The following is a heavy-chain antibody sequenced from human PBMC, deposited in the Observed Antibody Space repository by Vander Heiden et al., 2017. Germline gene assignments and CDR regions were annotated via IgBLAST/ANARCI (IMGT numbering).Heavy chain of an antibody. CDR2: ITYRGADT. CDR1: AFIFSDYA. D-gene: IGHD2-21*01. J-gene: IGHJ2*01. V-gene: IGHV3-23*01. CDR3: AKRVVARSGPFNWYFDL. Sequence: EVHLLEAGGGLGQPGGSLRLSCAASAFIFSDYAMSWVRQAPGKGLEWVSTITYRGADTFYGDSLKGRCTISRDDSKNILYLQMNSLRVEDTALYYCAKRVVARSGPFNWYFDLWGRGTLVTVSS.